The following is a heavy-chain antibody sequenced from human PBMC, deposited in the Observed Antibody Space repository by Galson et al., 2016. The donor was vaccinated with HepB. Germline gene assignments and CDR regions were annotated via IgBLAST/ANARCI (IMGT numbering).Heavy chain of an antibody. CDR3: ARSLFHSYLDY. J-gene: IGHJ4*02. Sequence: FTTSGLHWVRQAPGQRLEWMGWINAGNGNTKYSQKFQGRVTITRDTSATTAYMELSSLSSEDTAVYFCARSLFHSYLDYWGQGTLVTVSS. V-gene: IGHV1-3*01. D-gene: IGHD3-3*01. CDR1: FTTSG. CDR2: INAGNGNT.